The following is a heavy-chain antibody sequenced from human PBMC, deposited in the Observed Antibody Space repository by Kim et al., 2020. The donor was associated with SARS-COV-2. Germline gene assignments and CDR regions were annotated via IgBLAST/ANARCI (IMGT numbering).Heavy chain of an antibody. J-gene: IGHJ6*01. CDR1: GGSFSGYY. CDR2: INHSGST. V-gene: IGHV4-34*01. CDR3: ATTTIFGAIVSPHYYYYG. D-gene: IGHD3-3*01. Sequence: SETLSLTCAVYGGSFSGYYWSWIRQPPGKGLEWIGEINHSGSTNYNPSLKSRVTISVDTSKNKFSLKLSSVTAADTAVYYCATTTIFGAIVSPHYYYYG.